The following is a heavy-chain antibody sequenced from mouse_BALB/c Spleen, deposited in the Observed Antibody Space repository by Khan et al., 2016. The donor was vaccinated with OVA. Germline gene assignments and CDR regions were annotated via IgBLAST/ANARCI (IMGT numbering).Heavy chain of an antibody. D-gene: IGHD2-13*01. CDR2: INPYNGGT. J-gene: IGHJ3*01. CDR3: VRSASYGDYVEAWFAY. Sequence: VQLKESGPELVKPGASMKMSCKASGYSFTGYTMNWVKQSPVKNLEWIGLINPYNGGTAYNQKFRGKATLTVDKSSNTAYMELLSLTSEDSAVYYCVRSASYGDYVEAWFAYWGQGTLVTVSA. CDR1: GYSFTGYT. V-gene: IGHV1-37*01.